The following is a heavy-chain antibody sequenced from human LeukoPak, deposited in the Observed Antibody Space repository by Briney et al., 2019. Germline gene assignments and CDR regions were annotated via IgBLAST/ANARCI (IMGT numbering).Heavy chain of an antibody. CDR1: GFTFSSYS. CDR2: ISSSSSYI. D-gene: IGHD3-16*01. Sequence: GGSLRLSCTASGFTFSSYSMNWVRQAPGKGLEWVSSISSSSSYIYYADSVKGRFTISRDNAKNSLYLQMNSLRAEDTAVYYCARDLGVTFDYWGQGTLVTVSS. CDR3: ARDLGVTFDY. J-gene: IGHJ4*02. V-gene: IGHV3-21*01.